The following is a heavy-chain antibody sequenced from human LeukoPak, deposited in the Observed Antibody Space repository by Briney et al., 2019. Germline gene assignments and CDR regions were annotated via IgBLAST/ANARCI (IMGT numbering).Heavy chain of an antibody. CDR3: ARDVYYGSGSYQFDP. V-gene: IGHV4-39*07. D-gene: IGHD3-10*01. Sequence: SETLSLTCTVSGGSISSSSYYWGWIRQPPGKGLEWIGSIYYSGSTYYNPSLKSRVTISVDTSKNQFSLKLSSVTAADTAVYYCARDVYYGSGSYQFDPWGQGTLVTVSS. CDR1: GGSISSSSYY. J-gene: IGHJ5*02. CDR2: IYYSGST.